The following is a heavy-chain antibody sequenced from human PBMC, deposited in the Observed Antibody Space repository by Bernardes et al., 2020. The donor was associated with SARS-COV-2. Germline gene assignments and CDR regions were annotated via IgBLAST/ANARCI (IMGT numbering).Heavy chain of an antibody. D-gene: IGHD3-3*01. CDR2: INPNSGGT. V-gene: IGHV1-2*02. CDR1: GYTFTDYY. Sequence: ASVKVSCKASGYTFTDYYMSWVRQAPGQGLEWMGWINPNSGGTNYAQKFQGRVTMTCDTSISTAYMDLSRLRSDDTAVYYCARVGSGTYPPDFDYWGQGTLV. J-gene: IGHJ4*02. CDR3: ARVGSGTYPPDFDY.